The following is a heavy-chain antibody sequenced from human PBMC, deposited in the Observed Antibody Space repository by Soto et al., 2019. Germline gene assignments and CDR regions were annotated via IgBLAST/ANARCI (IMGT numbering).Heavy chain of an antibody. V-gene: IGHV3-30*18. CDR1: GFTFSSYG. CDR3: AKDVLRAGPIQYGMDV. J-gene: IGHJ6*02. D-gene: IGHD6-19*01. Sequence: PGGSLRLSCAASGFTFSSYGMHWVRQAPGKGLEWVAVISYDGSNKYYADSVKGRFTISRDNSKNTLYLQMNSLRAEDTAVYYCAKDVLRAGPIQYGMDVWGQGTTVTVSS. CDR2: ISYDGSNK.